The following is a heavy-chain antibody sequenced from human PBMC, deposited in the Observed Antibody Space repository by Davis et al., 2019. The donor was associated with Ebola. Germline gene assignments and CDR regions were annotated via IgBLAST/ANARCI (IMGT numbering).Heavy chain of an antibody. V-gene: IGHV5-10-1*01. Sequence: GESLKISCKGSGYSFTSYWISWVRQMPGKGLEWMGRIDPSDSYTNYSPSFQGHVTISADKSISTAYLQWSSLKASDTGIYYCARRRGLAVVSDAFDLWGQGTMVTVS. CDR2: IDPSDSYT. CDR1: GYSFTSYW. D-gene: IGHD6-19*01. J-gene: IGHJ3*01. CDR3: ARRRGLAVVSDAFDL.